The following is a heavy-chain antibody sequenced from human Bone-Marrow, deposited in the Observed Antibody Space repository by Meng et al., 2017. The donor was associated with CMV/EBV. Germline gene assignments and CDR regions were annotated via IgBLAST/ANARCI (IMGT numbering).Heavy chain of an antibody. CDR3: ARAVGVVVAATQRWLGY. J-gene: IGHJ4*02. Sequence: ASVKVSCKASGYTFTGYYMHWVRQAPGQGLEWMGWINPNSGGTNYAQKFQGRVTMTRDTSISTAYMELSRLRSEDTAVYYCARAVGVVVAATQRWLGYWGQGTLVTVSS. CDR1: GYTFTGYY. CDR2: INPNSGGT. D-gene: IGHD2-15*01. V-gene: IGHV1-2*02.